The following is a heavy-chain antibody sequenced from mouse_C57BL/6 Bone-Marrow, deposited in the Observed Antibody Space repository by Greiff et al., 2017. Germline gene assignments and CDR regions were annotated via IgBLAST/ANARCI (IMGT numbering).Heavy chain of an antibody. CDR3: ARDGDSNYEKSSYYAMDY. CDR2: IDPSDSET. J-gene: IGHJ4*01. CDR1: GYTFTSYW. V-gene: IGHV1-52*01. Sequence: VKLQQPGAELVRPGSSVKLSCKASGYTFTSYWMHWVKQRPIQGLEWIGNIDPSDSETHYNQKFKDKATLTVDKSSSTAYMQLSSLTSEDSAVYYCARDGDSNYEKSSYYAMDYWGQGTSVTVSS. D-gene: IGHD2-5*01.